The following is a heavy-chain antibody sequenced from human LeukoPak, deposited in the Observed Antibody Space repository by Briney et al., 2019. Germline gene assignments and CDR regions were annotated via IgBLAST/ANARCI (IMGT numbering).Heavy chain of an antibody. CDR1: GYSISSGYY. J-gene: IGHJ4*02. CDR3: ARGGGYSGYDYFDY. V-gene: IGHV4-38-2*02. D-gene: IGHD5-12*01. Sequence: SETLSHTCTVSGYSISSGYYWGWIRQPPGKGLEWIGSIYHSGSTYYNPSLKSRVTISVDTSKNQFSLKLSSVTAADTAVYYCARGGGYSGYDYFDYWGQGTLVTVSS. CDR2: IYHSGST.